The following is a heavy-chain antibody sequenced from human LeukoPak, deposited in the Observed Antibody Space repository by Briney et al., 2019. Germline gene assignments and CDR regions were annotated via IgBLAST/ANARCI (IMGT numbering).Heavy chain of an antibody. V-gene: IGHV1-69*01. CDR2: IITNFGTT. D-gene: IGHD3-3*01. CDR1: GGTFSNYA. J-gene: IGHJ4*02. Sequence: SVKVSCKASGGTFSNYAISWVRQAPGQGHEWMGGIITNFGTTNYAQKYQGRVTITADESTSTVYMELSSLRSEDTAVYYCARPRTYYDFWRGYPPFDYWGQGTLVTVSS. CDR3: ARPRTYYDFWRGYPPFDY.